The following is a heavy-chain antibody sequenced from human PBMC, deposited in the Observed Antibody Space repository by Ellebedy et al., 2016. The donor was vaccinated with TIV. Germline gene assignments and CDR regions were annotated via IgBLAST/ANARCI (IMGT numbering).Heavy chain of an antibody. CDR2: ISSSSSTI. Sequence: GESLRLSCAASGFIFSSYSMNWVRQAPGKGLEWVSYISSSSSTIYSADSVKGRFTISRDNAKNSLYLQMNSLRDEDTAVYYCATSTVARGSYSDYWGQGTLVTVSS. D-gene: IGHD3-10*01. CDR3: ATSTVARGSYSDY. J-gene: IGHJ4*02. V-gene: IGHV3-48*02. CDR1: GFIFSSYS.